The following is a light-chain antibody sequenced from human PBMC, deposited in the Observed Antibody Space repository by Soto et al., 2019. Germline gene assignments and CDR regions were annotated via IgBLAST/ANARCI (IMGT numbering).Light chain of an antibody. V-gene: IGLV2-14*01. J-gene: IGLJ2*01. CDR1: SSDVGGYNY. Sequence: QSALTQPASVSGSPGQSITISCTGTSSDVGGYNYVSWYQQHPGKAPKLMIYDVSNRPSGVSNRFSGAKSGNTAALTISGRQAEDEADYYYSSYTTSSPHVVFGGGTKLTVL. CDR3: SSYTTSSPHVV. CDR2: DVS.